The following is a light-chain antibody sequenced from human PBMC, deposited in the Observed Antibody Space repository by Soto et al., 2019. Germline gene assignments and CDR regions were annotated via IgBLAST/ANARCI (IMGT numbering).Light chain of an antibody. J-gene: IGKJ1*01. V-gene: IGKV3-20*01. CDR1: QSVSSNY. Sequence: EIVLTQSPGTLSLSPGERANLSCRASQSVSSNYFAWYQQKPGQAPRLLIYGISIRATGIPDRVSGSGSGTDVTLTISRLEPEDFAVYYCEQYGSSPRTFGQGTKVDIK. CDR3: EQYGSSPRT. CDR2: GIS.